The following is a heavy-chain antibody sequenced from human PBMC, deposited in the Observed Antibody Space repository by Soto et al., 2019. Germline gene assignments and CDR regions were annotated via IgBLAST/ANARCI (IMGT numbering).Heavy chain of an antibody. CDR2: ISAYNGNT. CDR1: GYTFTSYG. V-gene: IGHV1-18*01. J-gene: IGHJ3*02. CDR3: ARGGGWGYGDYYDAFDI. D-gene: IGHD4-17*01. Sequence: ASVKVSCKASGYTFTSYGISWLRQAPGQGLEWMGWISAYNGNTNYAQKLQGRVTMTTDTSTSTAYMELRSLRSDDTAVYYCARGGGWGYGDYYDAFDIWGQGTMVTVSS.